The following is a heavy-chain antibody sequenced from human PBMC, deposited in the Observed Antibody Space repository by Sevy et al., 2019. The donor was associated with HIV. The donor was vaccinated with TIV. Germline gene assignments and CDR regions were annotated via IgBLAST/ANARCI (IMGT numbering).Heavy chain of an antibody. J-gene: IGHJ3*02. CDR3: ARGTDITIFGVVINAFDI. D-gene: IGHD3-3*01. CDR2: INPDNGVT. Sequence: ASVKVSCKASGYTFTDYYLHWARQAPGQGLEWMGWINPDNGVTNYAQRFQGWVTMTRDTSINTAYMELSRLTSDDTAVYYCARGTDITIFGVVINAFDIWGQGTMVTVSS. V-gene: IGHV1-2*04. CDR1: GYTFTDYY.